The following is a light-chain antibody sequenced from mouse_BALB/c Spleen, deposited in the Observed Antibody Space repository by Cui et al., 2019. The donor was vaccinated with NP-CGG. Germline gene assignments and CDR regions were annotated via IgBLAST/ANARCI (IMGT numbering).Light chain of an antibody. V-gene: IGLV1*01. CDR2: GTN. J-gene: IGLJ1*01. CDR3: ALWYSNHWV. Sequence: LLTQDSALTTSPGETVTLTCRSSTGAVTTSNYANWVQEKPDHLFTGLIGGTNNRAPGVPARFSGSLIGDKAALTITGAQTEDEAIYFCALWYSNHWVFGGGTKLTVL. CDR1: TGAVTTSNY.